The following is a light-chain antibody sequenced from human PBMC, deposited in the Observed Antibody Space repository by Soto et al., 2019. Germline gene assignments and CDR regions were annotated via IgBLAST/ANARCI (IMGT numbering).Light chain of an antibody. CDR2: GPS. J-gene: IGKJ1*01. V-gene: IGKV3-20*01. Sequence: EVVLTQSPATLSVSPGDRATLSCRASQRVSSDFLAWYQQKAGQAPRLLIYGPSNRATGVPDRFIGGGSGTDFTLTISRPEPEDFAVYYCQQFGSAPRTFGQGTKVDIK. CDR1: QRVSSDF. CDR3: QQFGSAPRT.